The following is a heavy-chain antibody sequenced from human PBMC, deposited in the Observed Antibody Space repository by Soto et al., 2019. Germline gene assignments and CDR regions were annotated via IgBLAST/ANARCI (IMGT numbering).Heavy chain of an antibody. CDR2: IYYSGTT. Sequence: PSETLSLTCTVSGGSISTSNYYWGWIRQSPGKGLEWIGSIYYSGTTYYNPSLKSRVTISVDTSKNQFSLKLSSVTAADTAVYYCARQSFRDMPSITDWFDPWGQGTLVTVSS. CDR1: GGSISTSNYY. J-gene: IGHJ5*02. V-gene: IGHV4-39*01. D-gene: IGHD3-16*01. CDR3: ARQSFRDMPSITDWFDP.